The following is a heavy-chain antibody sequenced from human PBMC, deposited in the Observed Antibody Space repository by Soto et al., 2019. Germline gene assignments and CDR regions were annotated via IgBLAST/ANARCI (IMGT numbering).Heavy chain of an antibody. V-gene: IGHV1-69*13. CDR3: ARDLRTTGYSGYYYYYGMDV. D-gene: IGHD5-12*01. CDR2: IIPIFGTA. CDR1: GGTFSSYA. J-gene: IGHJ6*02. Sequence: ASVKVSCKASGGTFSSYAISWVRQAPGQGLEWMGGIIPIFGTANYAQKFQGRVTITADESTSTAYMELSSLRSEDTAVYYCARDLRTTGYSGYYYYYGMDVWGQGTTVTVSS.